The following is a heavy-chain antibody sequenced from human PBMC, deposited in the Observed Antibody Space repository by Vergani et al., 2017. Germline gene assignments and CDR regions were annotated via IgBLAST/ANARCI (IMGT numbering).Heavy chain of an antibody. V-gene: IGHV3-48*01. J-gene: IGHJ4*02. CDR1: GFTFSSYS. Sequence: EVQLVESGGGLVQPGGSLRLSCAASGFTFSSYSMNWVRQAPGKGLEWVSYISSSSSTIYYADSVKGRFTISRDNAKNTLYLQMNSLRAEDTAVDYCAKEQGVGQWFGELLGPDYWGQGTLVTVSS. D-gene: IGHD3-10*01. CDR2: ISSSSSTI. CDR3: AKEQGVGQWFGELLGPDY.